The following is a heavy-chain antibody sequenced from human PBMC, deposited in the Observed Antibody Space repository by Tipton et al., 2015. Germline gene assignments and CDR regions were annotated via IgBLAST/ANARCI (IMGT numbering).Heavy chain of an antibody. J-gene: IGHJ2*01. CDR2: TYYRSKWYY. Sequence: GLVKPSQNLSLTCAISGESVSSNSAAWNWIRQSHSRGLEWLGRTYYRSKWYYDYAVSVKSRITINPDTSKNQFSLHLNSVTPEDTAVYYCARDGDFWYFDLWGRGTLVTVSS. CDR3: ARDGDFWYFDL. V-gene: IGHV6-1*01. D-gene: IGHD4-17*01. CDR1: GESVSSNSAA.